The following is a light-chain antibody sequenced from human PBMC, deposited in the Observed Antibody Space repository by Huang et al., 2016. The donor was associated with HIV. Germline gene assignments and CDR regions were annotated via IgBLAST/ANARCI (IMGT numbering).Light chain of an antibody. CDR3: QQDHNWPYT. CDR1: QSVATN. V-gene: IGKV3-15*01. J-gene: IGKJ2*01. CDR2: GAS. Sequence: EIIMTQSPATLSLSPGEGASLSCRANQSVATNLAWYLHRPGQRPRILIFGASTRASGFPCRFSGSGSGTQFTLTGSGLQSEDFAVYCCQQDHNWPYTFGQGTKLEI.